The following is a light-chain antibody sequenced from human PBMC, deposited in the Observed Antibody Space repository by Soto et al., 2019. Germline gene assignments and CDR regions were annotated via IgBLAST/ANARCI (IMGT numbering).Light chain of an antibody. J-gene: IGLJ2*01. CDR3: SSYAGSNNLV. CDR2: EVN. Sequence: QSALTQPPSASGSPGQSVTISCTGTSSDVGAYNYVSWYQQHPGKAPKFMIYEVNKRPSGVPDRSSGSKSGSTASLTVSGLQAEEEADYYCSSYAGSNNLVFGGGTKVTVL. CDR1: SSDVGAYNY. V-gene: IGLV2-8*01.